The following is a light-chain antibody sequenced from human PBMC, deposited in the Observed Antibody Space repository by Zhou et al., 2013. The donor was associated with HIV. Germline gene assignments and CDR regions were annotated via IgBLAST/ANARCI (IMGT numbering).Light chain of an antibody. V-gene: IGKV1-39*01. Sequence: DIQMTQSPSSLSASVGDRVTITCRASQGIRNDLGWYQQKPGKTPKLLISAASRLQSGVPSRFSGSGSGTDFTLTITTLQPEDFATYYCQQSYTTPWAFGQGTKVEIK. CDR3: QQSYTTPWA. CDR2: AAS. CDR1: QGIRND. J-gene: IGKJ1*01.